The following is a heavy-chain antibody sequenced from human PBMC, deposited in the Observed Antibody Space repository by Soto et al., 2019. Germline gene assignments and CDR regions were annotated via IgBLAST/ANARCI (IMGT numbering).Heavy chain of an antibody. CDR2: ISGSVGST. V-gene: IGHV3-23*01. CDR1: GFIFSDHG. CDR3: AKDRTIASRNFDS. D-gene: IGHD6-6*01. J-gene: IGHJ4*02. Sequence: GSLRLSCSASGFIFSDHGMHWVRQAPGKGLEWVSSISGSVGSTFYADSVKGRFTISRDNSMNTLYLQMNSLRAEDTAVYYCAKDRTIASRNFDSWGQGALVTVSS.